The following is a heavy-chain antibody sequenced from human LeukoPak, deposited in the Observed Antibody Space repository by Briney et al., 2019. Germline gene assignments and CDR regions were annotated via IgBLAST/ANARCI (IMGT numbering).Heavy chain of an antibody. J-gene: IGHJ4*02. CDR1: GFTFSSYA. D-gene: IGHD6-19*01. CDR3: TAGIAVSGSNFDC. V-gene: IGHV3-23*01. Sequence: GGSLRLSCEASGFTFSSYAMAWVRQAPGKGLEWVSSISGSGGSTYYAGSVKGRFTISRDNSENTVYLQMHSLRVEDTAEYFCTAGIAVSGSNFDCWGQGTLVTVSS. CDR2: ISGSGGST.